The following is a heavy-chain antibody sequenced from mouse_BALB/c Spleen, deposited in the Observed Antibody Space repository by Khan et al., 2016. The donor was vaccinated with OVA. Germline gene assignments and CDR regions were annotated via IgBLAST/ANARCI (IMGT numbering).Heavy chain of an antibody. CDR1: GFTFSYYR. CDR3: SRGGYYYGTPFDY. D-gene: IGHD1-1*01. CDR2: ITVKSDNSGA. Sequence: VQLVETGGGLVRPGNSLKLSCVTSGFTFSYYRMHWLRQFPGKRLEWIAVITVKSDNSGANYAVSVKGRFTISRDDSKSSVYLQMNRLREEDNDTDYCSRGGYYYGTPFDYWGQGTTLTVSS. V-gene: IGHV13-2*02. J-gene: IGHJ2*01.